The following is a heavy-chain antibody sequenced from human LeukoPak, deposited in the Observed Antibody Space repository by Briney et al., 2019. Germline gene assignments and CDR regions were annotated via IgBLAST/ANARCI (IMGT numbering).Heavy chain of an antibody. Sequence: SETLSLTCTVSGGYISGYYWSWIRQPPGKGMEWIGYIYYTGSTNYNPSLKGRVTTSVDTSEKQFSLKLSSVTAADTAVYYCAGQWASYFDYWGQGTLVTVSS. CDR1: GGYISGYY. D-gene: IGHD1-26*01. V-gene: IGHV4-59*01. CDR2: IYYTGST. CDR3: AGQWASYFDY. J-gene: IGHJ4*02.